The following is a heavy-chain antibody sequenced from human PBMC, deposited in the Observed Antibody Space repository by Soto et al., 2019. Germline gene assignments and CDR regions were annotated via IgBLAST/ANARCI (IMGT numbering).Heavy chain of an antibody. Sequence: RASVKVSCKASGGTFSSYTISWVRQAPGQGLEWMGRIIPILGIANYAQKFQGRVTITADKSTSTAYMELSSLRSEDTAVYYCAREPSRVRGVIQGYWGQGTLVTVSS. CDR2: IIPILGIA. J-gene: IGHJ4*02. CDR1: GGTFSSYT. D-gene: IGHD3-10*01. CDR3: AREPSRVRGVIQGY. V-gene: IGHV1-69*04.